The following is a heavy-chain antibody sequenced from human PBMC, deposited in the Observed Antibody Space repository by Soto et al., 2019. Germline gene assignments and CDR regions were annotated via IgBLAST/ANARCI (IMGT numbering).Heavy chain of an antibody. Sequence: QVQLVQSGAEVKKPGSSVKVSCKASGGTFSSYTISWVRQAPGQGLEWMGRIIPILGIANYEQKFQGRVTITADKSTNKVYMELSSLRSEDTAVYYCAREVDIVVVTDAGYFDLWGRGTLVTVSS. D-gene: IGHD2-2*03. CDR1: GGTFSSYT. CDR2: IIPILGIA. V-gene: IGHV1-69*08. CDR3: AREVDIVVVTDAGYFDL. J-gene: IGHJ2*01.